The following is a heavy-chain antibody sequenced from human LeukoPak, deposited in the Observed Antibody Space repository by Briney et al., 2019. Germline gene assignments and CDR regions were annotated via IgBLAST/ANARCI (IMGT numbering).Heavy chain of an antibody. D-gene: IGHD2-21*02. CDR2: IYYSGST. V-gene: IGHV4-39*01. J-gene: IGHJ4*02. CDR1: GGSISSSSYY. CDR3: ARQHRIVVVTAIQDYFDY. Sequence: SETLSLTCTVSGGSISSSSYYWGWIRQPPGKGLEWIGSIYYSGSTYYNPSLKSRVTISVDTSKNQFSLKLSSVTAADTAVYYCARQHRIVVVTAIQDYFDYWGQGTLVTVSS.